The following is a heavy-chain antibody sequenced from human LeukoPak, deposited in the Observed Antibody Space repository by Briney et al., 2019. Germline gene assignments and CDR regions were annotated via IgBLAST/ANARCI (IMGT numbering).Heavy chain of an antibody. CDR2: ITSTGTYI. CDR1: GFAFSTYS. CDR3: ARVAGGKFHLDY. J-gene: IGHJ4*02. V-gene: IGHV3-21*01. Sequence: PGGSLRLSCAASGFAFSTYSMNWVRQAPGKGLEWISSITSTGTYIYYADSVEGRFTISRDNAKNSLYLQMNSLRAEDTAVYFCARVAGGKFHLDYWGQGTQVTVSS. D-gene: IGHD6-13*01.